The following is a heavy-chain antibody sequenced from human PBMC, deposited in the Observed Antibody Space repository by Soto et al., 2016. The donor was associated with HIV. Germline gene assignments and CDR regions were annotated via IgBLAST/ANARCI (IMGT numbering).Heavy chain of an antibody. D-gene: IGHD3-10*01. Sequence: QVQLVQSGAEVKKPGASVKVSCKASGYTFTGYYMHWVRQAPGQGLEWMGWINPNSGGTNYAQKFQGRVTTTRDTSISTAYMELSRLRSDDTAVYYCARDYYGSGSYHPAWYFDLWGLAPWSLSPQ. CDR2: INPNSGGT. CDR3: ARDYYGSGSYHPAWYFDL. CDR1: GYTFTGYY. J-gene: IGHJ2*01. V-gene: IGHV1-2*02.